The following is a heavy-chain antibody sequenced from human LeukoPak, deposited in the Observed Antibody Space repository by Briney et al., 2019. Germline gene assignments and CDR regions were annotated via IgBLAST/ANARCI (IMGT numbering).Heavy chain of an antibody. V-gene: IGHV4-34*01. D-gene: IGHD3-22*01. CDR2: INHSGST. Sequence: PSETLSLTCAVYGGSFSDYYWNWIRQPPGKGLEWIGEINHSGSTNYNPSLKSRVTISVDTSKNQFSLKLSSVTAADTAVYYCAREPYYYDSSGYHPYYFDYWGQGTLVTVSS. CDR3: AREPYYYDSSGYHPYYFDY. J-gene: IGHJ4*02. CDR1: GGSFSDYY.